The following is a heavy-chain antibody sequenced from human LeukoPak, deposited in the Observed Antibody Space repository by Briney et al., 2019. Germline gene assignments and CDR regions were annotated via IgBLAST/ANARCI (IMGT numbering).Heavy chain of an antibody. D-gene: IGHD6-19*01. CDR3: ARAPGYSSGWYGARGTSRYFDY. V-gene: IGHV4-34*01. Sequence: SETLSLTCAVYGGSFSGYYCSWIRQPPGKGLEWIGEINHSGSTNYNPSLKSRVTISVDTSKNQFSLKLSSVTAADTAVYYCARAPGYSSGWYGARGTSRYFDYWGQGNLVTVSS. CDR1: GGSFSGYY. CDR2: INHSGST. J-gene: IGHJ4*02.